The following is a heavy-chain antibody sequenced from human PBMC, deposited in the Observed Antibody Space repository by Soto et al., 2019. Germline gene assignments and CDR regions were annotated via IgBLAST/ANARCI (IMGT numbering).Heavy chain of an antibody. CDR1: GYTFTSYG. J-gene: IGHJ6*03. V-gene: IGHV1-18*01. CDR3: ARAITIFGVAPLMDV. Sequence: ASVKVSCKASGYTFTSYGISWVRQAPGQGLEWMGWISAYNGNTNYAQKLQGRVTMTTDTSTSTAYMELRSLRSDDTAVYYCARAITIFGVAPLMDVWGKGTTVTVS. CDR2: ISAYNGNT. D-gene: IGHD3-3*01.